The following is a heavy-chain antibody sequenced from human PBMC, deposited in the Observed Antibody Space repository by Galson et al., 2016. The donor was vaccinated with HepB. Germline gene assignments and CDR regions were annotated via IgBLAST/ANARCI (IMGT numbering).Heavy chain of an antibody. CDR3: AKGPFRIPNWFDS. V-gene: IGHV3-30*14. J-gene: IGHJ5*01. D-gene: IGHD1-14*01. CDR1: GFSFSSYA. Sequence: SLRLSCAASGFSFSSYALNWVRQAPGKGLEWVAVISYDGSNKYHADSVKGRFTISRDNSKNTLYLQMNSLRAEDTAVYFCAKGPFRIPNWFDSWGQGTLVTVSS. CDR2: ISYDGSNK.